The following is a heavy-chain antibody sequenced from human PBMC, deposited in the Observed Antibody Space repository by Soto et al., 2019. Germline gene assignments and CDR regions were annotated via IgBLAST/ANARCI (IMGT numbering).Heavy chain of an antibody. J-gene: IGHJ3*02. CDR1: GYTFSAYT. CDR3: ARDTETLGPRANDALDI. CDR2: INAGSGNT. V-gene: IGHV1-3*01. D-gene: IGHD3-3*02. Sequence: QAQLVQTGAEMKKPGASVKVSCKATGYTFSAYTMNWVRQAPGQSLEWMGWINAGSGNTKYSQNFQGRVSITRDTSTSTVYMELTGLTSEDTAVYYCARDTETLGPRANDALDIWGQGRMVTGSS.